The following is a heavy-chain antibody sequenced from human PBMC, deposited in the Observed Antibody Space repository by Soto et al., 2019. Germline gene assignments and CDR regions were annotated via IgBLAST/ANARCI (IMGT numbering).Heavy chain of an antibody. D-gene: IGHD6-19*01. CDR2: IYYSGST. V-gene: IGHV4-59*01. CDR3: ARGNLRIAVAGIYSLDY. CDR1: GGSISSYY. Sequence: PSETLSLTCTVSGGSISSYYWSWIRQPPGKGLEWIGYIYYSGSTNYNPSLKSRVTISVDTSKNQFSLKLSSVTAADTAVYYCARGNLRIAVAGIYSLDYWGQGTLVTVSS. J-gene: IGHJ4*02.